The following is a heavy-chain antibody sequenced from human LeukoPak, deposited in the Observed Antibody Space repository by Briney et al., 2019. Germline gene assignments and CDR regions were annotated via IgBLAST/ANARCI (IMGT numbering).Heavy chain of an antibody. CDR2: FIPVFGPA. Sequence: SVKVSCKASGGTFSNYAVSWVRQAPGQGLEWMGGFIPVFGPANYAQKFQGRVTITADESTSTAYMELSSLRSDDTAVYYCARDGSGSLSYYYYMDVWGKGTTVTISS. CDR3: ARDGSGSLSYYYYMDV. CDR1: GGTFSNYA. V-gene: IGHV1-69*13. D-gene: IGHD3-10*01. J-gene: IGHJ6*03.